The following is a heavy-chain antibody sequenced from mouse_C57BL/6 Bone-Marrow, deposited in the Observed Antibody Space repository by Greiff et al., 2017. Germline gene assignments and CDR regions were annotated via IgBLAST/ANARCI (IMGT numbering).Heavy chain of an antibody. CDR3: ARDDGYLAWFAY. J-gene: IGHJ3*01. Sequence: VQLQQPGAELVMPGASVKLSCKASGYTFTSYWMHWVKQRPGQGLEWIGEIDPSDSYTNYNQKFKGKSTLTVDNSSSTAYMQLSSLTSEDSAVYYCARDDGYLAWFAYWGQGTLVTVSA. D-gene: IGHD2-3*01. CDR2: IDPSDSYT. CDR1: GYTFTSYW. V-gene: IGHV1-69*01.